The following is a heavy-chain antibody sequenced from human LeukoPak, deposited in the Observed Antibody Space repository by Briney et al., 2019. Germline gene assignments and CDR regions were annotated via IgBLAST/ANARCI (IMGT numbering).Heavy chain of an antibody. CDR2: ISYDGSNK. Sequence: PGGFLRLSCAASGFTFSSYAMHWVRQAPGKGLEWVAVISYDGSNKYYADSVKGRFTISRDNSKNTLYLQMNSLRAEDTAVYYCASSDQWHTWYFDLWGRGTLVTVSS. J-gene: IGHJ2*01. D-gene: IGHD6-19*01. CDR1: GFTFSSYA. V-gene: IGHV3-30-3*02. CDR3: ASSDQWHTWYFDL.